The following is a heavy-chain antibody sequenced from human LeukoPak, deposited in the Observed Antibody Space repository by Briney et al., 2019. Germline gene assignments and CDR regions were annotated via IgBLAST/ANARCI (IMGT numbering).Heavy chain of an antibody. Sequence: RASVKVSCKASGGTFSSYAISWVRQAPGQGLEWMGGIIPIFGTANYAQKFQGRVTITTDESTSTAYMELSSLRSEDTAVYYCARGEGYRVGAWWYFDYWGQGTLVTVSS. J-gene: IGHJ4*02. V-gene: IGHV1-69*05. D-gene: IGHD1-26*01. CDR2: IIPIFGTA. CDR3: ARGEGYRVGAWWYFDY. CDR1: GGTFSSYA.